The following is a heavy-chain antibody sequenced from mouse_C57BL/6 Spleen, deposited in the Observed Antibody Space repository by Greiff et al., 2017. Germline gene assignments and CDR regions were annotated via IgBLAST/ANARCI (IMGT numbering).Heavy chain of an antibody. CDR2: FYPGSGSI. Sequence: VQLQQSGAELVKPGASVKLSCKASVYTFTEYTIHWVKQRSGQGLEWIGWFYPGSGSIKYNEKFKDKATLTADKSSSTDYMELSRLTSEDSAVYFCARHGYSSGSPDNYAMDYWGQGTSVTVSS. J-gene: IGHJ4*01. D-gene: IGHD3-2*02. CDR1: VYTFTEYT. CDR3: ARHGYSSGSPDNYAMDY. V-gene: IGHV1-62-2*01.